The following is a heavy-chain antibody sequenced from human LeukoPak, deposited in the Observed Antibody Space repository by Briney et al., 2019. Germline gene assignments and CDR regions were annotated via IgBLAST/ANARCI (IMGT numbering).Heavy chain of an antibody. J-gene: IGHJ6*03. V-gene: IGHV3-33*01. Sequence: PGGSLRLSCAASGFTFSSYGMHWVRQAPGKGLEWVAVIWYDGSNKYYADSVKGRFTISRDNSKNTLYLQMNSLRAEDTAVYYCARDGGAFQYDSNYMDVWGKGTTVTVSS. CDR2: IWYDGSNK. D-gene: IGHD3-22*01. CDR3: ARDGGAFQYDSNYMDV. CDR1: GFTFSSYG.